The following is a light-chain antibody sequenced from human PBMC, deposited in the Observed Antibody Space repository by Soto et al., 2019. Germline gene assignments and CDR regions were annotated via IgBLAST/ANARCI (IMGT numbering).Light chain of an antibody. CDR2: DSS. J-gene: IGKJ5*01. CDR1: QDITNY. CDR3: QQYDTLPLT. Sequence: DIQMNQSPSSLSASVGDRVTIICQASQDITNYLNWYQQKPGKAPNLLIHDSSNLETGVPSRFSGSGTGTYFSFTISSLQPEEIATYYCQQYDTLPLTFGQGTRLEIK. V-gene: IGKV1-33*01.